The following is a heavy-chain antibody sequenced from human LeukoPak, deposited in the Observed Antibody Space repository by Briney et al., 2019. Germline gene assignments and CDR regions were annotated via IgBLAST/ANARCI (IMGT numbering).Heavy chain of an antibody. J-gene: IGHJ3*02. D-gene: IGHD4-17*01. CDR2: IRGGGTSE. CDR1: GFTFSSYA. Sequence: GRSLRLSCAASGFTFSSYAMHWVRQAPGKGPEWVSAIRGGGTSEFYADSVKGRFRISRDNSKDTLFLQMNSLRAEDTAVYYCARDPNGDYIGAFDMWGPGTMVTVSS. CDR3: ARDPNGDYIGAFDM. V-gene: IGHV3-23*01.